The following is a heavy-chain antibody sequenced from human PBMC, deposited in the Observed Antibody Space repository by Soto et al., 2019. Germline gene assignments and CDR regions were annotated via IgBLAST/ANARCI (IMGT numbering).Heavy chain of an antibody. V-gene: IGHV3-53*01. Sequence: EVQLVESGGGLIQPGGSLRLSCAVSGFTVRANYMSWVRQAPGKGLGGGSVIYSGGTTYYADSVKGRFIISRDISKNTLYLQMNILRAEDTAVYYCHGYGYWGQGTLVTVSS. J-gene: IGHJ4*02. CDR3: HGYGY. CDR1: GFTVRANY. D-gene: IGHD5-12*01. CDR2: IYSGGTT.